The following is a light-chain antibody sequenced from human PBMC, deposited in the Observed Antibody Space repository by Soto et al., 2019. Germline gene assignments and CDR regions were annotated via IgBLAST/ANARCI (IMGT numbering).Light chain of an antibody. CDR2: GAY. J-gene: IGKJ1*01. CDR1: QSVSTK. Sequence: EIVLTQSPDTLSLSPGETATLSGRASQSVSTKLAWYQQKPGQAPRLLIYGAYRRATGITDRFTGSGSGTDFTLTISRLEPEDFAVYYCQQYVSPPWAVGQGTKVEIK. V-gene: IGKV3-20*01. CDR3: QQYVSPPWA.